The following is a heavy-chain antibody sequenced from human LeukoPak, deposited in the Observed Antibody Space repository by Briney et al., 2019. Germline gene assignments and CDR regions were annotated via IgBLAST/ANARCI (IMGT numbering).Heavy chain of an antibody. CDR3: ARWGRTVAGTDYFDY. D-gene: IGHD6-19*01. Sequence: SETLSLTCAVYGGSFSGYYWSWTRQPPGKGLEWIGEINHSGSTNYNPSLKSRVTISVDTSKNQFSLKLSSVTAADTAVYYCARWGRTVAGTDYFDYWGQGTLVTVSS. CDR2: INHSGST. J-gene: IGHJ4*02. V-gene: IGHV4-34*01. CDR1: GGSFSGYY.